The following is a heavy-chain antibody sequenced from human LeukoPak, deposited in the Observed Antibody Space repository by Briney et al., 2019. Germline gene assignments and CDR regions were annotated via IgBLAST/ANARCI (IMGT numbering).Heavy chain of an antibody. CDR3: ARGQRGSYDY. J-gene: IGHJ4*02. CDR1: GFTFRSYD. CDR2: IGTAGDT. V-gene: IGHV3-13*01. D-gene: IGHD1-26*01. Sequence: GGSLRLSCAPPGFTFRSYDMHWVRQATGKGLEWVSAIGTAGDTYYPGSVKGRFTISRENAKNSLYLQMNSLRAGDTAVYYCARGQRGSYDYWGQGTLVTVSS.